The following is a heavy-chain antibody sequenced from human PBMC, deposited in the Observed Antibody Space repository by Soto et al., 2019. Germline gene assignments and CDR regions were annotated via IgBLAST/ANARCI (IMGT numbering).Heavy chain of an antibody. J-gene: IGHJ4*02. CDR2: MSYDGSNE. V-gene: IGHV3-30*18. CDR3: AKDGSHNFDY. CDR1: GFTFSHYA. Sequence: QVQLVESGGGVVQPGRSLRLSCAASGFTFSHYAMHWVRQAPGKGLEWVALMSYDGSNEYYADSVKGRFTISRDNSKNTLYLQMNSRRAEDTAGYYCAKDGSHNFDYWGQGTLVTVSS. D-gene: IGHD1-26*01.